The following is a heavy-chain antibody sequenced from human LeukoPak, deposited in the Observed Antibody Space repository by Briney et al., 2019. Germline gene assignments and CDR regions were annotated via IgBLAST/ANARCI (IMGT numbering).Heavy chain of an antibody. D-gene: IGHD6-13*01. J-gene: IGHJ4*02. CDR1: GGSISSRNYY. CDR2: IYIGGSS. V-gene: IGHV4-39*07. Sequence: SETLSLTCTVSGGSISSRNYYWGWIRQPPGKGLEWIGRIYIGGSSNYNPSLKSRVTMSVDTSKNQFSLNLSSVTAADTAVYYCAREGGSSRYFDYWGQGTLVTVSS. CDR3: AREGGSSRYFDY.